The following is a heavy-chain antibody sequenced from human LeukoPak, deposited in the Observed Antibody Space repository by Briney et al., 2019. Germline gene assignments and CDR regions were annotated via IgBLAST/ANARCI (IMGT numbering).Heavy chain of an antibody. CDR1: GYTFTGYY. Sequence: ASVKVSCKASGYTFTGYYMHWVRQAPGQGLEWMGRINPNSGGTNYAQKFQGRVTITADESTSTAYMELSSLRSEDTAVYYCARGAEYYDILTGYYKFPFDYWGQGTLVTVSS. D-gene: IGHD3-9*01. CDR2: INPNSGGT. J-gene: IGHJ4*02. V-gene: IGHV1-2*06. CDR3: ARGAEYYDILTGYYKFPFDY.